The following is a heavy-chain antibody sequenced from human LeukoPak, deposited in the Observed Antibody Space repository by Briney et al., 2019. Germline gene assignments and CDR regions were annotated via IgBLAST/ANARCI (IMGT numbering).Heavy chain of an antibody. CDR1: GNTFTSYD. D-gene: IGHD3-10*01. J-gene: IGHJ4*02. V-gene: IGHV1-18*01. CDR2: ISAYNGNT. Sequence: ASVKVSCKASGNTFTSYDINWVRQATGQGLEWMGWISAYNGNTNYAQKLQGRVTMTTDTSTSTAYMELRSLRSDDTAVYYCARDWNTMVRGVITPFDYWGQGTLVTVSS. CDR3: ARDWNTMVRGVITPFDY.